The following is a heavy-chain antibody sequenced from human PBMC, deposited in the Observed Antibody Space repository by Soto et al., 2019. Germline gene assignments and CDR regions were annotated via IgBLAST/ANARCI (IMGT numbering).Heavy chain of an antibody. CDR1: GDSMSGFY. D-gene: IGHD3-10*01. J-gene: IGHJ4*02. V-gene: IGHV4-59*01. CDR3: ARFRRNYFDY. CDR2: INYVGRTA. Sequence: SETLSLTCTVSGDSMSGFYWSWIRQTPGKGLEWIGYINYVGRTAYYSPSLQSRVTISLDSSKNQVSLILSSVTAADTAVYFCARFRRNYFDYWGQGTQVTVSS.